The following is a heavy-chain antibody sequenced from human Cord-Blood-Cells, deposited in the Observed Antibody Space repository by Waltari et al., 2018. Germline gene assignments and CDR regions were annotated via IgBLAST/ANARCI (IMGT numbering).Heavy chain of an antibody. CDR3: ARLDGSGSYRYDD. V-gene: IGHV1-18*01. CDR1: GYTFTSYG. CDR2: ISAYNGKA. Sequence: QVQLVQSGDEVKKPGASVKVPCKASGYTFTSYGISWVRQAPGLGLEWMGWISAYNGKANYAQKLQGRVTMTTDTSTSTAYMGLRSLRSYDTAVYYWARLDGSGSYRYDDWGQGTLVTVSS. J-gene: IGHJ4*02. D-gene: IGHD3-10*01.